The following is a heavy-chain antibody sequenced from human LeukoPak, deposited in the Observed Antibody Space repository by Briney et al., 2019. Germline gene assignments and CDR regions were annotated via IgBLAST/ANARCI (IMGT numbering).Heavy chain of an antibody. Sequence: ASLKVSCKASGYTFTNHGISWVRQAPGQGLEWMGGISTYNGNTNYAQKLQGRVTMTTDTSTSTAYMELRSLRSDDTAVYYCARSGGWAYGDYDGFIAFDIWGQGTMVTVSS. CDR1: GYTFTNHG. J-gene: IGHJ3*02. V-gene: IGHV1-18*01. CDR3: ARSGGWAYGDYDGFIAFDI. D-gene: IGHD4-17*01. CDR2: ISTYNGNT.